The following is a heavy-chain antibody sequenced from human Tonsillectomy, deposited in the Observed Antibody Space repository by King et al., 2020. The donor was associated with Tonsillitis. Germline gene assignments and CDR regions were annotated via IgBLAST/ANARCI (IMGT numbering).Heavy chain of an antibody. J-gene: IGHJ4*01. V-gene: IGHV3-11*01. CDR3: SKPQTIALAGMEMLDY. Sequence: VQLVESGGGLVKPGGSLRLSCAASGFTFSDYYMSWIRQAPGKGLEWVSYISSSGITIYYADSVRGRFTISRDNAQNSLYLQMNSLRAGDTAGYYCSKPQTIALAGMEMLDYWGHGTLVTVSS. CDR2: ISSSGITI. CDR1: GFTFSDYY. D-gene: IGHD6-19*01.